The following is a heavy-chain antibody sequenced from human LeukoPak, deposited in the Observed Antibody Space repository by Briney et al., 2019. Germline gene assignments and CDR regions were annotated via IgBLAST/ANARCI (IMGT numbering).Heavy chain of an antibody. V-gene: IGHV3-66*02. D-gene: IGHD2-2*01. CDR2: IYSGGST. CDR3: ARGYCSSTSCPRGAY. CDR1: GFTVSSNY. J-gene: IGHJ4*02. Sequence: GGSLRLSCTASGFTVSSNYMSWVRQAPGKGLEWVSVIYSGGSTYYADSVKGRFTICRDIHKNTLYLQINSLRAEDTAVYYCARGYCSSTSCPRGAYWGQGTLVTVSS.